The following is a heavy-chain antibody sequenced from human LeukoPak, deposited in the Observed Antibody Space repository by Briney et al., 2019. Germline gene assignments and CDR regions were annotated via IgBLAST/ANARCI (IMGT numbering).Heavy chain of an antibody. D-gene: IGHD6-6*01. Sequence: ASVKVSCKVSGYTLTELSMHWVRQAPGKGLEGMGGFDPEDGETIYAQKFQGRVTMTEDTSTDTAYMELSSLRSEDTAVYYCATKYSSSSPFDYWGQGTLVTVSS. J-gene: IGHJ4*02. V-gene: IGHV1-24*01. CDR3: ATKYSSSSPFDY. CDR2: FDPEDGET. CDR1: GYTLTELS.